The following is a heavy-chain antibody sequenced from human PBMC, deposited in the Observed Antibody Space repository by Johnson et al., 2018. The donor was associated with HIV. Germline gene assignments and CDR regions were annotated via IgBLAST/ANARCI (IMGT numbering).Heavy chain of an antibody. CDR2: IRYDGNNK. CDR3: ARRSSLDI. V-gene: IGHV3-30*02. D-gene: IGHD3-16*01. J-gene: IGHJ3*02. CDR1: GFSFSTYD. Sequence: QVQLVESGGGVVQPGGSLRLSCAASGFSFSTYDVHWVRQAPGKGLEWVAFIRYDGNNKFYADSVKGRFIISRDNSRNTLYLQMSNLRTEETAVYYCARRSSLDIWGQGTMVTVSS.